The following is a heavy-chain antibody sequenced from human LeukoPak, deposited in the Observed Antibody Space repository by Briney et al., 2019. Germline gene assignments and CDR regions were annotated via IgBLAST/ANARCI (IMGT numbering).Heavy chain of an antibody. V-gene: IGHV3-53*01. CDR2: IYSGGST. J-gene: IGHJ4*02. CDR1: GFTVSSNY. D-gene: IGHD3-22*01. Sequence: GGSLRLSCAASGFTVSSNYMSWVRQAPGKGLEWVSVIYSGGSTYYADSVKGRFTISRDNSKNTLYLQMNSLRAEDTAVYYCARGVPYDSSGYYYLWFDYWGQGTLVTVSS. CDR3: ARGVPYDSSGYYYLWFDY.